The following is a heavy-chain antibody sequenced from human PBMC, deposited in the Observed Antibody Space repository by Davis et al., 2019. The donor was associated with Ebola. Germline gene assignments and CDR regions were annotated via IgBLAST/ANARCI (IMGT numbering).Heavy chain of an antibody. CDR2: ISAYNGNT. D-gene: IGHD3-10*01. CDR1: GYTFTSYG. CDR3: SRDMGMVQEANWFDP. Sequence: ASVKVSCKASGYTFTSYGISWVRQAPGQGLEWMGWISAYNGNTNYAQKLQGRVTMTTDTSTSTAYMELRSLRSDDTAVYYCSRDMGMVQEANWFDPWGQGTLVTVSS. V-gene: IGHV1-18*01. J-gene: IGHJ5*02.